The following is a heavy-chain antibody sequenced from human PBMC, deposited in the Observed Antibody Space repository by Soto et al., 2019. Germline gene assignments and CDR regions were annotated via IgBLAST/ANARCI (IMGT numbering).Heavy chain of an antibody. D-gene: IGHD1-26*01. CDR2: ISGSGVST. V-gene: IGHV3-23*01. J-gene: IGHJ4*02. CDR3: AKAVSGSIRYFDY. CDR1: GFTFSSYA. Sequence: EVQLLESGGGLVQPGGSLRLSCAASGFTFSSYAMSWVRQAPGKGLEWVSLISGSGVSTYYVDSVKGRFTISRDNSKNTLYLQMNSLRAEDTAVYYCAKAVSGSIRYFDYWGQGTLVTVSS.